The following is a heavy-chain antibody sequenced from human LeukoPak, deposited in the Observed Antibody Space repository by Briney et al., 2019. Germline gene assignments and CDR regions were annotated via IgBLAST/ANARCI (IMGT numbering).Heavy chain of an antibody. CDR1: GGSISSINYH. Sequence: SETLSLTCTVSGGSISSINYHWGWIRQPPGKGLEWIGTMYYPGSTYYNPSLKSRVTISVDTSKNQFSLRLSSVTVADTAMYYCTSDRRISWIYYWGQGTLVTVSS. D-gene: IGHD6-13*01. CDR3: TSDRRISWIYY. V-gene: IGHV4-39*01. CDR2: MYYPGST. J-gene: IGHJ4*02.